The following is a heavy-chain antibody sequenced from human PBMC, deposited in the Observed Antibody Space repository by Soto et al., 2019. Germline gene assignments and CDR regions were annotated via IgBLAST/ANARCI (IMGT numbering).Heavy chain of an antibody. CDR1: GGTFSSYA. CDR2: IIPIFGTA. Sequence: QVQLVQSGAEVKKPGSSVKVYCKASGGTFSSYAISWVRQAPGQGLDWMGGIIPIFGTANYAQKFQGRVTITADESTGTAYMELSSLRSEDTGAYYCARDSRSSYFDYWGQGTLVTVSS. J-gene: IGHJ4*02. CDR3: ARDSRSSYFDY. D-gene: IGHD6-6*01. V-gene: IGHV1-69*01.